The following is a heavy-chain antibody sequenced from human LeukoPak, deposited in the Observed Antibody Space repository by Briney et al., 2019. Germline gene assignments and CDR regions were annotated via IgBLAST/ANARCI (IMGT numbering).Heavy chain of an antibody. V-gene: IGHV4-4*07. CDR1: GGSISSYY. J-gene: IGHJ6*03. CDR3: VRVSPPAYYYYMDV. Sequence: KPSETLSLTCTVSGGSISSYYWSWIRQPAGKGLEWIGRIYTRGSTNYNPSLKSRVTMSVDTSKNRFSLKLSSVTAADTAVYYCVRVSPPAYYYYMDVWGKGTTVTVSS. CDR2: IYTRGST.